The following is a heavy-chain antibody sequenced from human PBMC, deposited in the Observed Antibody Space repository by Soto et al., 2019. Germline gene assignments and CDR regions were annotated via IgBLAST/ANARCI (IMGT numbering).Heavy chain of an antibody. Sequence: QITLKESGPTLVNPTQTLTLTCIFSGFSLTTSEVGVAWIRQSPGKALEWLALMYWDGDKRYSPFLKSRLTITKDTSNNQVGLTMTNMDPVDTGTYYCAHKGGRGAGMDVWGQGTTVTVSS. CDR3: AHKGGRGAGMDV. D-gene: IGHD2-15*01. CDR1: GFSLTTSEVG. V-gene: IGHV2-5*02. J-gene: IGHJ6*02. CDR2: MYWDGDK.